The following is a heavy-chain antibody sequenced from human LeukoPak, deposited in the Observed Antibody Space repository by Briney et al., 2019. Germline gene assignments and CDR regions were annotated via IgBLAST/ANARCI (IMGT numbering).Heavy chain of an antibody. Sequence: GGSLRLSCAASGFTFGSYAIHWVRQAPGKGLEWVAIISYDGTNKYYADSVRGRFTISRDNSKNTLYLQMNSLRAEDTAVYYCARDFGWLSGFDNWGQGTLVTVSS. CDR1: GFTFGSYA. V-gene: IGHV3-30-3*01. CDR3: ARDFGWLSGFDN. CDR2: ISYDGTNK. D-gene: IGHD3-9*01. J-gene: IGHJ4*02.